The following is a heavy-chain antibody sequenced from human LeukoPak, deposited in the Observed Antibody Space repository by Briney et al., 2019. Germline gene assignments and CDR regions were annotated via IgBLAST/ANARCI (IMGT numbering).Heavy chain of an antibody. J-gene: IGHJ4*02. CDR1: GFTFSGYW. CDR3: ASLAGATEFDS. V-gene: IGHV3-74*01. Sequence: GGSLRLSCAASGFTFSGYWMHWVRQAPGKGLVWVSRINTDGSSTSYADSVKGRFTISRDNAKNTLYVQMNSLRAEDTAVYYCASLAGATEFDSWGQGTLVTISS. D-gene: IGHD1-26*01. CDR2: INTDGSST.